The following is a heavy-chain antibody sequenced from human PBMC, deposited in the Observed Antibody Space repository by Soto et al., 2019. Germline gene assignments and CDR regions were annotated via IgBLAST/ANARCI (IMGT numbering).Heavy chain of an antibody. V-gene: IGHV3-53*01. D-gene: IGHD1-7*01. CDR2: IYSGGST. CDR1: GFTVSSNY. Sequence: GGSLRLSCAASGFTVSSNYMSGVRQAPGKGLEWVSVIYSGGSTYYADSVKGRFTISRDNSKNTLYLQMNSLRAEDTAVYYCARDNWNYVRYYGMDVWGQGTTVTVSS. J-gene: IGHJ6*02. CDR3: ARDNWNYVRYYGMDV.